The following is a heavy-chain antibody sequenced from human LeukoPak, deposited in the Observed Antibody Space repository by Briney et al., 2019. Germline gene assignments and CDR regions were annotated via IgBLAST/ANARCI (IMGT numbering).Heavy chain of an antibody. CDR3: ARGRGIVGALYYYMDV. Sequence: PSETLSLTCTVSGGSISSYYWSWIRQPAGKGLEWIGRIYTSGSTNYNPSLKSRVTMSVDTSKNQFSLKLSSVTAADTAVYYCARGRGIVGALYYYMDVWGKGTTVTVSS. CDR2: IYTSGST. V-gene: IGHV4-4*07. CDR1: GGSISSYY. J-gene: IGHJ6*03. D-gene: IGHD1-26*01.